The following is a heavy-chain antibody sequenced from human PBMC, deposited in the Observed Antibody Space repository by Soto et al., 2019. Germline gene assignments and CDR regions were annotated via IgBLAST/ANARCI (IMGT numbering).Heavy chain of an antibody. V-gene: IGHV4-34*01. D-gene: IGHD3-10*01. CDR2: INHSGST. CDR3: ARKGVFYRAYGSGSFDH. Sequence: SEALSLTCAVYGGSFSGYYWSWIRQPPGKGLEWIGEINHSGSTNYNPSLKSRVTISVDTSKNQFSLKLSSVTAADTAVYYCARKGVFYRAYGSGSFDHWGQGTLVTVS. CDR1: GGSFSGYY. J-gene: IGHJ4*02.